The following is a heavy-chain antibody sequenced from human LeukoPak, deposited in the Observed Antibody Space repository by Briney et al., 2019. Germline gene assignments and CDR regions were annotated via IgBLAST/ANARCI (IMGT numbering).Heavy chain of an antibody. D-gene: IGHD1-26*01. V-gene: IGHV1-2*02. Sequence: GSSVKVSCKASGYTFTGYYMHWVRQAPGQGLEWMGWINPNSGGTKYAQKFKVRVTMPRDTPISTAYMELSRLRSDDTAVYYCARDDSGSYSVDYWGQGTLVTVSS. J-gene: IGHJ4*02. CDR1: GYTFTGYY. CDR3: ARDDSGSYSVDY. CDR2: INPNSGGT.